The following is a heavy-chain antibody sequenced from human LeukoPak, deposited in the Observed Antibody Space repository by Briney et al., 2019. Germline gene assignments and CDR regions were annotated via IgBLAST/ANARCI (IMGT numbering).Heavy chain of an antibody. CDR1: GFTFDDYG. CDR2: INWNGGST. V-gene: IGHV3-20*04. D-gene: IGHD3-3*01. CDR3: ARGYDFWSGYLDWFDP. J-gene: IGHJ5*02. Sequence: GGSLRLSCAASGFTFDDYGMSWVRQAPGKGLEWVSGINWNGGSTGYADSVKGRFTISRDNAKNSLYLQMNSLRAEDTAVYYCARGYDFWSGYLDWFDPWGQGTLVTVSS.